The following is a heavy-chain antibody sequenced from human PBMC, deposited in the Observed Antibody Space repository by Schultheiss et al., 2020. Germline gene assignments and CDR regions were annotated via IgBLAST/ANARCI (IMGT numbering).Heavy chain of an antibody. CDR3: AREFGGCFDY. V-gene: IGHV3-64*04. D-gene: IGHD6-19*01. CDR1: GFTFSSYA. J-gene: IGHJ4*02. Sequence: GGSLRLSCSASGFTFSSYAMHWVRQAPGKGLEYVSAISSNGGSTYYADSVKGRFTISRDNSKNTLYLQMNSLRAEDTAVYYCAREFGGCFDYWGQGTLVTVSS. CDR2: ISSNGGST.